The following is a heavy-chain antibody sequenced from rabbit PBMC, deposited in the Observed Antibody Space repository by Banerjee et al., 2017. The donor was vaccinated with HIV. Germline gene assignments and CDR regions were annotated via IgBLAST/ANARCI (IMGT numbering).Heavy chain of an antibody. Sequence: QEQLEESGGDLVKPEGSLTLTCTASGFSFSNGYGMCWVRQAPGKGLEWIGCINTGSGSAYYASWVISRFTISKTSSTTVTLQMTSLTAADTATYFCARGTGDTGNGLNLWGQGTLVTVS. CDR2: INTGSGSA. J-gene: IGHJ4*01. CDR3: ARGTGDTGNGLNL. CDR1: GFSFSNGYG. V-gene: IGHV1S45*01. D-gene: IGHD7-1*01.